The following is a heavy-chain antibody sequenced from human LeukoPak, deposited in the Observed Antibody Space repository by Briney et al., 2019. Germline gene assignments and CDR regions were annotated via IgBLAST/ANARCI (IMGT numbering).Heavy chain of an antibody. Sequence: ASVKVSCKASGYTFTSYGISWVRQAPGQGLEWMGWISAYNGNTNYAQKLQSRVTMTTDTSTSTAYMELRSLRSDDTAVYYCARAEVLLWFGELLPYYFDYWGQGTLVTVSS. V-gene: IGHV1-18*01. CDR2: ISAYNGNT. D-gene: IGHD3-10*01. CDR1: GYTFTSYG. CDR3: ARAEVLLWFGELLPYYFDY. J-gene: IGHJ4*02.